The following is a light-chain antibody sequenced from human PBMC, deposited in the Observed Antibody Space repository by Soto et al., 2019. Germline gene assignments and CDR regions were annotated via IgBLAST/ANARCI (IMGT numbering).Light chain of an antibody. CDR1: SSDVGGYNY. J-gene: IGLJ2*01. V-gene: IGLV2-8*01. CDR3: SSYAGANNPHVV. Sequence: QSVLTQPPSASGSPGQSVTISCTGTSSDVGGYNYVSWYQHHPGKAPKLMIYEVTNRPSGVPDRFSGSKSGNTASLTVSGLQADDEADYYCSSYAGANNPHVVFGGGTKLTVL. CDR2: EVT.